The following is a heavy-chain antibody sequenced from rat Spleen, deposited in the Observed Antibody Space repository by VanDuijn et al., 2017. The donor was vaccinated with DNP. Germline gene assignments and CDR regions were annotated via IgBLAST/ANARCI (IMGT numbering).Heavy chain of an antibody. D-gene: IGHD5-1*01. J-gene: IGHJ1*01. CDR2: ISYDGSRT. CDR3: ARGSGTYYWYFDF. Sequence: EVQLVESGGGLVQPGRSMKLSCAASGFTFSDYGMAWVLQAPTKGLEWVAYISYDGSRTYYPDSVKGRFTISRDNAKNTLFLQMNSLRSEDTATYYCARGSGTYYWYFDFWGPGTMVTVSS. CDR1: GFTFSDYG. V-gene: IGHV5-22*01.